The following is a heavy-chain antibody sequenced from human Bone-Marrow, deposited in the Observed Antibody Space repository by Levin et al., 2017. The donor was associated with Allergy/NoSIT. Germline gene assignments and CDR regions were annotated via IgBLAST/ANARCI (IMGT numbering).Heavy chain of an antibody. J-gene: IGHJ4*02. D-gene: IGHD7-27*01. CDR2: IFYSGST. Sequence: RSSETLSLTCTVSGDSMSSGDHYWSWIRQSPGKGLESIGYIFYSGSTYYNPSLKSRVSLSVDTSKNQFSLNLSSVTAADTAVYYCARTGETALVYFEYWGQGTLVTVSS. CDR1: GDSMSSGDHY. CDR3: ARTGETALVYFEY. V-gene: IGHV4-30-4*01.